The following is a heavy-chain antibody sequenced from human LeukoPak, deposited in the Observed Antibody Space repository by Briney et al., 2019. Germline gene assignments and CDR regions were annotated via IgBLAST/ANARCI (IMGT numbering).Heavy chain of an antibody. CDR2: IIPMVDSA. Sequence: SMKVSCKVSGGTFSNNVINWIRQAPGQGLEWMGGIIPMVDSANYGQKFQGRVTITADISTTTAYLELSSLRYEDTAMYYCARVRQYSSWNFDYWGQGTLVTVSS. J-gene: IGHJ4*02. CDR3: ARVRQYSSWNFDY. D-gene: IGHD6-6*01. CDR1: GGTFSNNV. V-gene: IGHV1-69*06.